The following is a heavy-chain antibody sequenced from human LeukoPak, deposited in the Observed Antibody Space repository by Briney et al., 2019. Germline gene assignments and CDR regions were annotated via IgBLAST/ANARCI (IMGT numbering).Heavy chain of an antibody. D-gene: IGHD4-17*01. Sequence: GGSLRLSCAASGFTFSSYAMHWVRQAPGKGLEYVSAISSNGGSTYYANSVKGRFTISRDNSKNTLYLQMNSLRAEDTAVYYCAKGITVTYSYYFDYWGQGTLVTVSS. V-gene: IGHV3-64*01. CDR1: GFTFSSYA. J-gene: IGHJ4*02. CDR2: ISSNGGST. CDR3: AKGITVTYSYYFDY.